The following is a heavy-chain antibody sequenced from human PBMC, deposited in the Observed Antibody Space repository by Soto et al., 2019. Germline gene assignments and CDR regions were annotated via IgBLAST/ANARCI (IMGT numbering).Heavy chain of an antibody. CDR2: ISYDGSNK. CDR3: AKGYSSSWYYGMDV. D-gene: IGHD6-13*01. V-gene: IGHV3-30*18. CDR1: GFTFSSYG. Sequence: QVQLVESGGGVVQPGRSLRLSCAASGFTFSSYGRHWVRQAPGKGLEWVAVISYDGSNKYYADSVKGRFTISRDNSKNTLYLQMNSLRAEDTAVYYCAKGYSSSWYYGMDVWGQGTTVTVSS. J-gene: IGHJ6*02.